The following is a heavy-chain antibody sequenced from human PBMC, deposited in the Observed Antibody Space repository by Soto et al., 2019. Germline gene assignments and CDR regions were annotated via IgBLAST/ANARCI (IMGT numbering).Heavy chain of an antibody. J-gene: IGHJ4*02. CDR2: ISSNGGST. Sequence: GGSLRLSCSVFGFAFSNYAMHWVRQAPGKGLQYVSSISSNGGSTYYADSMKGRFTISRDNSKNTLYLQMSSLRLEDTAVYYCVKDRYVDYWGQGSLVTVSS. CDR3: VKDRYVDY. V-gene: IGHV3-64D*06. CDR1: GFAFSNYA.